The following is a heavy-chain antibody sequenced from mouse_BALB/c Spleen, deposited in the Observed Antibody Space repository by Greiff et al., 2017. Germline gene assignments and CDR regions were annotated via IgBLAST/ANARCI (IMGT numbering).Heavy chain of an antibody. CDR2: IYPGNVNT. CDR3: ARSPYDPWFAY. D-gene: IGHD2-3*01. CDR1: GYTFTSYY. Sequence: VQLQQSGPELVKPGASVWISCKVSGYTFTSYYIHWVKQRPGQGLEWIGWIYPGNVNTKYNEKFKGKATLTADKSSSTAYMQLSSLTSEDSAVYFCARSPYDPWFAYWGQGTLVTVSA. V-gene: IGHV1S56*01. J-gene: IGHJ3*01.